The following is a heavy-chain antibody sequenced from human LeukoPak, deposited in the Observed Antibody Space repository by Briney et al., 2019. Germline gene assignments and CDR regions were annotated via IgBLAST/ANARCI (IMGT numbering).Heavy chain of an antibody. V-gene: IGHV4-59*12. CDR3: ARVRTWGSEWYFDL. Sequence: SETLSLTCTVSGGSISSYYWNWIRQPPGKGLEWIAYIHSSGSTNYNASLKSRVTISLDTSKNQFSLKLTSVTAADTAVYYCARVRTWGSEWYFDLWGRGTLVTVSS. J-gene: IGHJ2*01. CDR1: GGSISSYY. CDR2: IHSSGST. D-gene: IGHD7-27*01.